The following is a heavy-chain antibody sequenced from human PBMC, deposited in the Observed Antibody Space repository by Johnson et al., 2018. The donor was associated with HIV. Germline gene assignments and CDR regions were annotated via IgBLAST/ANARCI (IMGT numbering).Heavy chain of an antibody. Sequence: VQLVESGGGLVQPGGSLRLSCAASGFTFSNAWMSWVRQAPGKGLEWVGRIKSITDGGTKDYAAPVKGRFTISRDDSKNTLYLQMNSLKTEDTAVYYCTAEAGIELWLFDAFDIWGQGTMVTVSS. CDR3: TAEAGIELWLFDAFDI. J-gene: IGHJ3*02. CDR1: GFTFSNAW. CDR2: IKSITDGGTK. D-gene: IGHD5-18*01. V-gene: IGHV3-15*01.